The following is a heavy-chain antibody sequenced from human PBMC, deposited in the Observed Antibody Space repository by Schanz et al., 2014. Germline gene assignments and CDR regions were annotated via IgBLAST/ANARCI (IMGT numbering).Heavy chain of an antibody. CDR3: ARGYGDSPTDF. V-gene: IGHV1-69*08. CDR2: INGYNGHT. J-gene: IGHJ4*02. CDR1: GGTFSSDT. Sequence: VQLEQSGAEVKKPGSSVKVSCKASGGTFSSDTFSWVRQAPGQGLEWMGWINGYNGHTLYAQKFQGRVTMTRDTSTSTVYMELSSLRSEDTAVYYCARGYGDSPTDFWGQGALV. D-gene: IGHD4-17*01.